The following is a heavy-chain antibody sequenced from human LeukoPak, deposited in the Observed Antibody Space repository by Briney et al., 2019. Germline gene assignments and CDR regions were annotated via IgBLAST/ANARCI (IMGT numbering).Heavy chain of an antibody. CDR3: AKDYVSTPTPLAFNI. CDR1: GFTFDDYA. CDR2: ISGDGDST. Sequence: GGSLRLSCAASGFTFDDYAMHWVRQAPGKGLEWVSLISGDGDSTNYADSVKGRFIISRDNSKNSLYLQMNSLRTEDTALYYCAKDYVSTPTPLAFNIWGQGTMVTVSS. J-gene: IGHJ3*02. D-gene: IGHD3-16*01. V-gene: IGHV3-43*02.